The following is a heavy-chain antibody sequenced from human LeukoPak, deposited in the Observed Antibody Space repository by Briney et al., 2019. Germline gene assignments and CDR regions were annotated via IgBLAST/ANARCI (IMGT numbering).Heavy chain of an antibody. CDR2: MNSDGTTI. D-gene: IGHD2/OR15-2a*01. CDR1: GFTFRTSW. CDR3: ARGGNYYLDY. Sequence: TGGSLRLPCEVSGFTFRTSWMHWVRQAPGGGLVWVSRMNSDGTTINYADSVKGRFTTSRDNAKNTLYLQMNSLRAEDTAVYYCARGGNYYLDYWGQGTLATVSS. V-gene: IGHV3-74*01. J-gene: IGHJ4*02.